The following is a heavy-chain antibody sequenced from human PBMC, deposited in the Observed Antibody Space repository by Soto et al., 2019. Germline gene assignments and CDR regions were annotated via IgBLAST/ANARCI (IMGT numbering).Heavy chain of an antibody. CDR2: ISAYNGNR. Sequence: QVQLLQSGAEVKKPGASVKVSCKASSYTFTHYGITWLRQAPGQGPEWMGWISAYNGNRDYAQNLQDRVTMTTDTSTSTAYMELRSLRSDDTAVYYCARPQNDILTDSYTNFFDSWGQGTLVTVSS. D-gene: IGHD3-9*01. CDR3: ARPQNDILTDSYTNFFDS. V-gene: IGHV1-18*01. J-gene: IGHJ5*01. CDR1: SYTFTHYG.